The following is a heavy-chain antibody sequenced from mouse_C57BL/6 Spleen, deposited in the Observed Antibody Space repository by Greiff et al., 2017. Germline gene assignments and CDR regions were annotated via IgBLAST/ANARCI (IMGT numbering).Heavy chain of an antibody. J-gene: IGHJ4*01. D-gene: IGHD2-2*01. CDR3: ARWLSDAMDY. CDR2: IDPSDSYT. CDR1: GYTFTSYW. V-gene: IGHV1-59*01. Sequence: QVQLQQPGAELVRPGTSVKLSCKASGYTFTSYWMHWVKQRPGQGLEWIGVIDPSDSYTNYNQKFKGKATLTVDTSSSPAYMQLSSLTSEDSAVYYCARWLSDAMDYWGQGTSVTVSS.